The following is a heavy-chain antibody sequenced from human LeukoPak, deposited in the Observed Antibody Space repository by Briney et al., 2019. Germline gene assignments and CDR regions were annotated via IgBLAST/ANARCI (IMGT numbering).Heavy chain of an antibody. Sequence: GGSLRLSCAASGFTFSSYWMSWVRQAPGKGLEWVANIKQDESKKYYVDSVKGRFTISRDNAKKSLYLQMKSLRAEDTAVYYCARDLGAVTSNFDFWGQGTLVTVSS. D-gene: IGHD6-19*01. V-gene: IGHV3-7*01. CDR1: GFTFSSYW. CDR2: IKQDESKK. CDR3: ARDLGAVTSNFDF. J-gene: IGHJ4*02.